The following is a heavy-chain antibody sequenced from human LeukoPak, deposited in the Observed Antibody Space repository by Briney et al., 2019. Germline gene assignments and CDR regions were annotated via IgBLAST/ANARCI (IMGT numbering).Heavy chain of an antibody. Sequence: PGGSLRLSCAASGFTFSGYAMHWVRQAPGKGLEWVSFIRYDGSIKYYADSVEGRFTISRDNSKNTLYLQMNSLRADDTAVYYCAKGIAVAGTELADWGQGTLVTVSA. CDR2: IRYDGSIK. CDR3: AKGIAVAGTELAD. CDR1: GFTFSGYA. V-gene: IGHV3-30*02. D-gene: IGHD6-19*01. J-gene: IGHJ4*02.